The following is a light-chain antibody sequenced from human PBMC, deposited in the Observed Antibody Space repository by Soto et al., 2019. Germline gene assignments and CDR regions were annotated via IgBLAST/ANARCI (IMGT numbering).Light chain of an antibody. V-gene: IGLV1-47*01. CDR3: AAWDDSLSAWV. CDR1: SYKVGKNL. Sequence: QSVLTQPPSASGTPGQRVTIFCPGASYKVGKNLVYGYQQRPGTAPKLIIFKNNQRPSGVPDRFSGSNSGSSASLAISGLRSEDEADYFCAAWDDSLSAWVFGGGTKLTVL. J-gene: IGLJ3*02. CDR2: KNN.